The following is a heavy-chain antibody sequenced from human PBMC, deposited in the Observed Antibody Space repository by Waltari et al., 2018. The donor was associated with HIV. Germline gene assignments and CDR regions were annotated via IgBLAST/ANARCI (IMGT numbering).Heavy chain of an antibody. CDR3: ARDINGGWGY. D-gene: IGHD7-27*01. V-gene: IGHV3-74*01. CDR2: IKSDGSSI. CDR1: GFTFSNYW. Sequence: EVQLVESGGGLVQPGGSLRLSCAASGFTFSNYWMHWVRQAPGKGLVWVSRIKSDGSSIFYADSVKGRFTISRDNAKNSLYLQMNSLRVEDTAVYYCARDINGGWGYWGQGTLVTVAS. J-gene: IGHJ4*02.